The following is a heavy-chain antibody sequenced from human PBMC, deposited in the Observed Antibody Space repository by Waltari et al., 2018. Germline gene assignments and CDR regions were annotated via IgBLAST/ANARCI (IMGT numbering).Heavy chain of an antibody. CDR2: INVGNDNT. Sequence: QVQLVQSGAEVKKPGASVKVSYKASGSTFTTNPRHWVRQAPGQGLEWMGWINVGNDNTRYSQKFQGRVTITTDTSASTAYMELSNLRSEDTAVYYCAREAVRGGGCFDSWGQGTPVTVSS. J-gene: IGHJ4*02. CDR3: AREAVRGGGCFDS. CDR1: GSTFTTNP. V-gene: IGHV1-3*01. D-gene: IGHD3-10*01.